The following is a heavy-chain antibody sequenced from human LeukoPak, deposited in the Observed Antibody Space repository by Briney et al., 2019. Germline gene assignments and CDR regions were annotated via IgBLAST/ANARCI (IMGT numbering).Heavy chain of an antibody. Sequence: SVKVSCKASGGTFSSYAISWVRQAPGQGLEWMGRIIPILGIANYAQKFQGRVTITADKSTSTAYMELSSLRSEDTAVYYCARRYGGSGTTYGYWGQGTLVTVSS. J-gene: IGHJ4*02. CDR1: GGTFSSYA. CDR3: ARRYGGSGTTYGY. CDR2: IIPILGIA. D-gene: IGHD1-7*01. V-gene: IGHV1-69*04.